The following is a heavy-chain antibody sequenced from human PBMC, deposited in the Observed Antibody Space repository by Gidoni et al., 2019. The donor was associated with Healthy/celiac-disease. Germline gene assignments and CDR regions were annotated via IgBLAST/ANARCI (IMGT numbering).Heavy chain of an antibody. CDR3: ARQIGWGYSYAIAPYYYYYGMDV. Sequence: QVQLVQSGAEVKKPGASVKVSCKASGYPFTSYAMHWVRPAPGQRLEWMGWINAGNGNTKYSQKFQGRVTITRDTSASTAYMELSSLRSEDTAVYYCARQIGWGYSYAIAPYYYYYGMDVWGQGTTVTVSS. D-gene: IGHD5-18*01. CDR2: INAGNGNT. CDR1: GYPFTSYA. V-gene: IGHV1-3*01. J-gene: IGHJ6*02.